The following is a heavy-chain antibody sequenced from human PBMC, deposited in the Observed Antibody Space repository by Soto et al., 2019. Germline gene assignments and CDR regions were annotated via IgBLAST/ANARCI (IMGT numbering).Heavy chain of an antibody. CDR1: GGSISSGGYY. D-gene: IGHD4-17*01. J-gene: IGHJ1*01. Sequence: QVQLQESGPGLVKPSQTLSLTCTVSGGSISSGGYYWSWIRQHPGKGLEWIGYIYYSGSTYYNPSLKGRVTISVDTSKNQFSLKLSSVTAADTAVYYCARTTNYGDYPGAEYFQHWGQGTLVTVSS. CDR2: IYYSGST. CDR3: ARTTNYGDYPGAEYFQH. V-gene: IGHV4-31*03.